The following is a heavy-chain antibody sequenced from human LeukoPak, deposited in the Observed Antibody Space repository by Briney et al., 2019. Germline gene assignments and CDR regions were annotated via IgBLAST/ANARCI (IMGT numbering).Heavy chain of an antibody. CDR1: GGSISSSSSY. D-gene: IGHD3-3*01. CDR3: ARDPVTIFGVVIGNYYMDV. V-gene: IGHV4-39*07. Sequence: SQTLSLTCTVSGGSISSSSSYWGWIRQPPGKCLEWSGSISYSGSTYYTSSLESRVTISVDTSKNQFSLKLSSVPAADTAVYYCARDPVTIFGVVIGNYYMDVWGKGTTVTVSS. J-gene: IGHJ6*03. CDR2: ISYSGST.